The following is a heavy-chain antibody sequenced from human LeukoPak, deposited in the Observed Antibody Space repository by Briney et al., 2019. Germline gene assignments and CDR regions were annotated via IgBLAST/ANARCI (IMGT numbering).Heavy chain of an antibody. CDR3: ARLVGATKGY. D-gene: IGHD1-26*01. V-gene: IGHV4-4*07. J-gene: IGHJ4*02. CDR2: IYTSGST. CDR1: AVSISGYY. Sequence: SETLSLTGTVSAVSISGYYWRWIGQPAGQGREWSGRIYTSGSTNDNPSLKSRVTMSVDTSKHQSSLKLSSVTAAGTAVYSCARLVGATKGYWGQGTLVTVSS.